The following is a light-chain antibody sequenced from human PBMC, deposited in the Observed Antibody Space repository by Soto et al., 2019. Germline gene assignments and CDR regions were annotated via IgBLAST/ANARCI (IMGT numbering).Light chain of an antibody. CDR2: DAS. Sequence: EIVLTQSPATLSLSPGERATLSCRASQGVSYYLAWYQQKPGQAPRLLIYDASNRATGIPARFSGSGSGTDFTLTISSLEPEDFAVYYWQQRSNWPRYTFGQGTKLEIK. V-gene: IGKV3-11*01. CDR3: QQRSNWPRYT. CDR1: QGVSYY. J-gene: IGKJ2*01.